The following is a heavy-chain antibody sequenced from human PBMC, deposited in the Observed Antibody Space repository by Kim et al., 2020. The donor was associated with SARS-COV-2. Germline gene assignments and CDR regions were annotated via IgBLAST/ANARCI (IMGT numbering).Heavy chain of an antibody. CDR2: GDDK. D-gene: IGHD2-8*01. CDR3: ARTNQGLDY. V-gene: IGHV3-30*01. J-gene: IGHJ4*02. Sequence: GDDKFYAESVKGRFTISRDNSKNTLYLQMNSLRPEDTSLYYCARTNQGLDYWGQGTLVTVSS.